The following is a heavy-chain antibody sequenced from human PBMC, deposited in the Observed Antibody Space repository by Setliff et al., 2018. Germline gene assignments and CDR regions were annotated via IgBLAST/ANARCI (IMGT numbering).Heavy chain of an antibody. J-gene: IGHJ3*02. CDR2: ISAQDGNT. CDR3: ARDYGASDGFDI. D-gene: IGHD4-17*01. V-gene: IGHV1-18*01. CDR1: GGTFSNYG. Sequence: ASVKVSCKASGGTFSNYGITWVRQAPGQGLEWMGWISAQDGNTIYAQNFQGRVTMTTDTSTSTAYMELRSLRSDDTAVYYCARDYGASDGFDIWGQGTMVTVSS.